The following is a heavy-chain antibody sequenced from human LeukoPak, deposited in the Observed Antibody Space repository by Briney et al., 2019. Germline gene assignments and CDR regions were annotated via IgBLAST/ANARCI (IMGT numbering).Heavy chain of an antibody. D-gene: IGHD2-21*02. CDR2: ISAYNGNT. CDR3: ARGPDPSVTAIFSGYYYYYMDV. J-gene: IGHJ6*03. Sequence: ASVKVSCKASGYTFTSYGISWVRQAPGQGLEWMGWISAYNGNTNYAQKLQGRVTMTTDTSTSTAYMELRSLRSDDTAVYYCARGPDPSVTAIFSGYYYYYMDVWGKGTTVTVS. V-gene: IGHV1-18*01. CDR1: GYTFTSYG.